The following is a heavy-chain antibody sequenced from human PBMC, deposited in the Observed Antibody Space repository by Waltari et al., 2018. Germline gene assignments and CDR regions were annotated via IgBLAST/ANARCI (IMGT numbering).Heavy chain of an antibody. CDR2: IYPGDSDT. J-gene: IGHJ6*02. Sequence: EVQLVQSGAEVKKPGESLKISCKGSGYSFTSYWIGWVRQMPGKGLEWMGVIYPGDSDTRYSPSFQGQVTISADKSISTAYLQWSSLKASDTAMYYCARQQYNWNYEHYYGMDVWGQGTTVTVSS. CDR3: ARQQYNWNYEHYYGMDV. CDR1: GYSFTSYW. V-gene: IGHV5-51*01. D-gene: IGHD1-7*01.